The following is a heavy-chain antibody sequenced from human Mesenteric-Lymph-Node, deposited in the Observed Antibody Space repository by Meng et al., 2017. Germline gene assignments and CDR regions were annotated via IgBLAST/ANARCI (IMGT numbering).Heavy chain of an antibody. CDR1: GFTFSSYS. J-gene: IGHJ4*02. CDR2: ISSSSSYI. V-gene: IGHV3-21*01. CDR3: ARDKGEYYYDSSGYYDY. D-gene: IGHD3-22*01. Sequence: GGSLRLSCLASGFTFSSYSMNWVRQAPGKGLEWVSSISSSSSYIYYADSVKGRFTISRDNAKNSLYLQMNSLRAEDTAVYYCARDKGEYYYDSSGYYDYWGQGTLVTVSS.